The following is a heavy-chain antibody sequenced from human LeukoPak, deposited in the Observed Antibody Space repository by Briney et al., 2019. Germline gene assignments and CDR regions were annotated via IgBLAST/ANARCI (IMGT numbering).Heavy chain of an antibody. J-gene: IGHJ3*02. D-gene: IGHD3-22*01. CDR2: INPNSGGT. CDR3: ARDVYYYDSSGSDAFDI. CDR1: GYTFTGYY. V-gene: IGHV1-2*06. Sequence: ASVKVSCKASGYTFTGYYKHWVRQAPGQGLEWMGRINPNSGGTNYAQKFQGRVTMTRDTSISTAYMELSRLRSDDTAVYYCARDVYYYDSSGSDAFDIWGQGTMVTVSS.